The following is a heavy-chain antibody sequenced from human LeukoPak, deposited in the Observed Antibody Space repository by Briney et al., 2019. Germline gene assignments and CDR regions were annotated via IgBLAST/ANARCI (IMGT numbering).Heavy chain of an antibody. CDR2: INPSGGST. J-gene: IGHJ4*02. CDR3: ARADDCVWGSYRYFDY. Sequence: GASVKVSCKASGYTFTSYYIHWVRQAPGQGLEWMGIINPSGGSTAYGKKFQGRVTMTRDTSTSTVYMELSSLRSEDTAVYYCARADDCVWGSYRYFDYWGQGTLVTVSS. V-gene: IGHV1-46*01. CDR1: GYTFTSYY. D-gene: IGHD3-16*02.